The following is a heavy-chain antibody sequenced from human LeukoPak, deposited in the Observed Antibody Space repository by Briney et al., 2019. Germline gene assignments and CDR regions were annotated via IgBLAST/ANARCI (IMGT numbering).Heavy chain of an antibody. V-gene: IGHV3-66*04. Sequence: GGSLRLSCAASGFTVSSNYMSWVRQAPGKGPEWVSTIYNTGDTYYADSVKGRFTISRDNSKNTVYLQMNSPRAEDTAVYYCARHLYSSRWFNYFDFWGQGTLVTVSS. CDR3: ARHLYSSRWFNYFDF. CDR1: GFTVSSNY. D-gene: IGHD6-19*01. CDR2: IYNTGDT. J-gene: IGHJ4*02.